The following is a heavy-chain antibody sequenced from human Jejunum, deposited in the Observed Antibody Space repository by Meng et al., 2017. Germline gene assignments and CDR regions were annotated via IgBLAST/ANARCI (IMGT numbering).Heavy chain of an antibody. CDR3: AKRITAAGSSHYGLDV. CDR1: GFSFSNYG. V-gene: IGHV3-33*06. CDR2: IWYDGSYK. J-gene: IGHJ6*02. Sequence: GESLKISCAASGFSFSNYGMYWVRHVPGKGLEWVAVIWYDGSYKYYAASVKGQFTISRDNSRETLYLQMNSLTVEDTAIYYCAKRITAAGSSHYGLDVWGQGTTVTVSS. D-gene: IGHD6-13*01.